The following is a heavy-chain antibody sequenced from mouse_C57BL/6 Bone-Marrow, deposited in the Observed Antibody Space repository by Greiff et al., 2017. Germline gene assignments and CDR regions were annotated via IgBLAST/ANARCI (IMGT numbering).Heavy chain of an antibody. CDR2: IDPNSGGT. V-gene: IGHV1-72*01. J-gene: IGHJ1*03. D-gene: IGHD2-3*01. CDR1: GYTFTSYW. CDR3: ARWAFYDALYWYFDV. Sequence: QVQLKQSGAELVKPGASVKLSCKASGYTFTSYWMHWVKQRPGRGLEWIGRIDPNSGGTKYNEKFKSKATLTVDKPSSTAYMQLSSLTSEDSAVYYCARWAFYDALYWYFDVWGTGTTVTVSS.